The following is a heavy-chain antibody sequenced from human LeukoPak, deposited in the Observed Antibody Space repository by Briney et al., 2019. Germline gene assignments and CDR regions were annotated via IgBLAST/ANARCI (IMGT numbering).Heavy chain of an antibody. Sequence: PGGSLRLSCAASGFTFDDYGMSWVRQAPGKGLEWVSGINWNGGSTGYVDSVKGRFTISRDNAKNSLYLQMNSLRAEDTALYYCARAVSHYNSYYYYYYMDVWGKGTTVTVSS. V-gene: IGHV3-20*04. CDR3: ARAVSHYNSYYYYYYMDV. D-gene: IGHD5-24*01. J-gene: IGHJ6*03. CDR1: GFTFDDYG. CDR2: INWNGGST.